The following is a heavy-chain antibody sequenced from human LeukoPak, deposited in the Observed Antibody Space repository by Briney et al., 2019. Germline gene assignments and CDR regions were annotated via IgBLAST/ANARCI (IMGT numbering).Heavy chain of an antibody. J-gene: IGHJ4*02. CDR2: IYHSGST. CDR3: ARTYYSSGWHHFDY. V-gene: IGHV4-4*02. D-gene: IGHD6-19*01. Sequence: PSGTLSLTCAVSGGSISSSNWWSLVRQPPGKGLEWIGEIYHSGSTNYNPSLKSRVTISVDKSKNQFSLKLSSVTAADTAVYYCARTYYSSGWHHFDYWGQGTLVTVSS. CDR1: GGSISSSNW.